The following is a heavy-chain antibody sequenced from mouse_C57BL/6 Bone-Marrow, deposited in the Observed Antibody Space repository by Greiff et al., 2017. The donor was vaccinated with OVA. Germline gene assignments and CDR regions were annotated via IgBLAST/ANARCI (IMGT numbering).Heavy chain of an antibody. Sequence: DVQLVESGGDLVKPGGSLKLSCAASGFTFSSYGMSWVRQTPDKRLEWVATISSGGSYTYYPDSVKGRFTISRDNAKNTLYLQMSSLKSEDTAMYYCARRFGYYGSSYDAMDYWGQGTSVTVSS. CDR3: ARRFGYYGSSYDAMDY. CDR2: ISSGGSYT. V-gene: IGHV5-6*01. J-gene: IGHJ4*01. D-gene: IGHD1-1*01. CDR1: GFTFSSYG.